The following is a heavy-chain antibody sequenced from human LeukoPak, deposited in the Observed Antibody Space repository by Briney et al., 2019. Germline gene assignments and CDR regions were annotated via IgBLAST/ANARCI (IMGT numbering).Heavy chain of an antibody. CDR3: ARVEREWGVYYYYMDV. Sequence: ASVNVSCKASGYTFTSYGISWVRQAPGQGLEWMGWISAYNGNTNYAQKLQGRVTMTTDTSTSTAYMELRSLRSDDTAVYYCARVEREWGVYYYYMDVWGKGTTVTVSS. V-gene: IGHV1-18*01. J-gene: IGHJ6*03. CDR2: ISAYNGNT. D-gene: IGHD3-16*01. CDR1: GYTFTSYG.